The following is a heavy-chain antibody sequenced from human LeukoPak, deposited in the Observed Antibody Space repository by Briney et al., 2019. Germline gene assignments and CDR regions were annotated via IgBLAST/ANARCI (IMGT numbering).Heavy chain of an antibody. D-gene: IGHD6-19*01. CDR2: INPNSGGT. Sequence: ASVEVSCKASRYTFTGYYIHWVRQAPGLGLEWMGWINPNSGGTKYAQKFQGRVTMTRDTSISTAYMELSRLRSDDTAVYFCARGSQWLVGDFWGQGTLVTVSS. CDR3: ARGSQWLVGDF. CDR1: RYTFTGYY. V-gene: IGHV1-2*02. J-gene: IGHJ4*02.